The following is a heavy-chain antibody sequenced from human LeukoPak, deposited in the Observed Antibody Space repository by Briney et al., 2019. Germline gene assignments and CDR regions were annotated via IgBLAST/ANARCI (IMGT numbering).Heavy chain of an antibody. CDR3: ARDRMVFGVATRDDY. Sequence: ASVKVSCKASGYTFTSYGISWVRQAPGQGLEWMGWISAYNGNTNYAQKLQGRVTMTTDTSTSTAYMELRSLRSDDTAVYYCARDRMVFGVATRDDYWGQGTLVTVSS. V-gene: IGHV1-18*01. J-gene: IGHJ4*02. CDR1: GYTFTSYG. CDR2: ISAYNGNT. D-gene: IGHD3-3*01.